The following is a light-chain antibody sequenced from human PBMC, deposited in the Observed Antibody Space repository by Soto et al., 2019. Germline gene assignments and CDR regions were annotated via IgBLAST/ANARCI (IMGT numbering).Light chain of an antibody. J-gene: IGKJ1*01. CDR3: MQPLQSWT. Sequence: DIVMTLSTLSLPVTPGEPASISCRPSQSLLHSNGYNYLDWYLQKPGQSPQLLIYLGSNRASGVPDRFSGSGSGTDFTLKISRVEAEDVGVYYCMQPLQSWTFGQGTKVDIK. CDR1: QSLLHSNGYNY. CDR2: LGS. V-gene: IGKV2-28*01.